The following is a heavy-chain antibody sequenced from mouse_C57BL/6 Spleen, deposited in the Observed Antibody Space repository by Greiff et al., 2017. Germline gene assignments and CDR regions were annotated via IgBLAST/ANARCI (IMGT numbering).Heavy chain of an antibody. J-gene: IGHJ2*01. CDR1: GFTFSSYG. V-gene: IGHV5-6*01. CDR2: ISSGGSYT. D-gene: IGHD3-1*01. CDR3: ARGEGLLDY. Sequence: VQLQQSGGDLVKPGGSLKLSCAASGFTFSSYGMSWVRQTPDKRLEWVATISSGGSYTYYPDSVKGRFTISRDNAKNTLYLQMSSLKSEDTAMYYCARGEGLLDYWGQGTTLTVSS.